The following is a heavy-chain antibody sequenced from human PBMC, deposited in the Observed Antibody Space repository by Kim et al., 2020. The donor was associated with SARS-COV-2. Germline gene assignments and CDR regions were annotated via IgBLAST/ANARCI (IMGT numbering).Heavy chain of an antibody. J-gene: IGHJ3*02. CDR2: ISSSGSAI. CDR1: GFTFTNYT. Sequence: GGSLRLSCAASGFTFTNYTMNWIRQAPGKGLDYLSYISSSGSAIYADSVKGRFTISRDNARSSLYLQLNSLRDEDTAVYYCARVTGTSRTPGWGDAFDIWGQGTMVTVSS. CDR3: ARVTGTSRTPGWGDAFDI. V-gene: IGHV3-48*02. D-gene: IGHD1-1*01.